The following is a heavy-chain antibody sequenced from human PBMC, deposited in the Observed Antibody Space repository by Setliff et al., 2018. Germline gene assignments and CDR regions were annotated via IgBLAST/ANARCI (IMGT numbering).Heavy chain of an antibody. CDR2: ISSYNDVT. CDR3: AISTLSICSGGSCPNAFDV. V-gene: IGHV1-18*01. CDR1: GYIFKSYG. D-gene: IGHD2-15*01. J-gene: IGHJ3*01. Sequence: ASVKVSCKASGYIFKSYGISWVRQAPGQGLEWMGWISSYNDVTNYAQSFQGRVTMTTDTSKSAAYMELRSLRSDDSAVYYRAISTLSICSGGSCPNAFDVWGQGTMVTVSS.